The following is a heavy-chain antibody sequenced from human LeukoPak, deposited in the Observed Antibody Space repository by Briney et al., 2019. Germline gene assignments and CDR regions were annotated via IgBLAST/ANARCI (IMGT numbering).Heavy chain of an antibody. CDR1: GFTFNSYA. J-gene: IGHJ4*02. D-gene: IGHD1-26*01. CDR3: ARDLSGSYFGH. CDR2: ISSSSETS. V-gene: IGHV3-48*04. Sequence: GGSLRLSCAASGFTFNSYAMTWVRQAPGKGLEWVSYISSSSETSYYADSVKGRFTISRDNAKNSLYLEMKSLRAEDTAVYYCARDLSGSYFGHWGQGTLVTVSS.